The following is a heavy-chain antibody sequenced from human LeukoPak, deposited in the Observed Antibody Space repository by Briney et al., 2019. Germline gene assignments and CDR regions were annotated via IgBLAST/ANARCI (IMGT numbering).Heavy chain of an antibody. D-gene: IGHD2-8*01. Sequence: PGGSLRLSCAASGFTFSSYAMHWVRQAPGKGLEWVAVISYDGSNKYYADSVKGRFTISRDNSKNTLYLQMNSLRAEDTAVYYCASQDPRVYYFDYWGQGTLVTVSS. CDR3: ASQDPRVYYFDY. CDR2: ISYDGSNK. CDR1: GFTFSSYA. V-gene: IGHV3-30-3*02. J-gene: IGHJ4*02.